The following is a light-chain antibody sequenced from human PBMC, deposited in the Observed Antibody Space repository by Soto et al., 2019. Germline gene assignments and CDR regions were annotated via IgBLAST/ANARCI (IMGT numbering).Light chain of an antibody. CDR1: QSVSYN. CDR3: QQYKNWPPLT. Sequence: EIGMTQSPATLSVSPGETATHTCRASQSVSYNVAWYQQKPGQGPRLLIYGAFTRATGIPARFSGSGSGTEFTLTISSLQSEDFAVYYCQQYKNWPPLTFGGGTKVEIK. V-gene: IGKV3-15*01. CDR2: GAF. J-gene: IGKJ4*01.